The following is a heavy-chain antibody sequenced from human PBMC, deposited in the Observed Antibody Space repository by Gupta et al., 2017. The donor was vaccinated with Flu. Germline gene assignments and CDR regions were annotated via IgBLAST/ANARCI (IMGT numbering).Heavy chain of an antibody. Sequence: EVQLVESGGGLVQPGGSLRLSCAASGFTFSSYEMNWVRQAPGKGLEWVSYISSSGSTIYYADSVKGRFTISRDNAKNSLYLQMNSLRAEDTAVYYCARGGRVSIVVVIPSDYWGQGTLVTVSS. J-gene: IGHJ4*02. D-gene: IGHD3-22*01. V-gene: IGHV3-48*03. CDR1: GFTFSSYE. CDR3: ARGGRVSIVVVIPSDY. CDR2: ISSSGSTI.